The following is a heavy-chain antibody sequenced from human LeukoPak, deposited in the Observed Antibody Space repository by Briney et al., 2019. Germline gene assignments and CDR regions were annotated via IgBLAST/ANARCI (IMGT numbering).Heavy chain of an antibody. D-gene: IGHD1-1*01. CDR3: ATDEAATGRLDY. Sequence: PGGSLRLSCAASGFNFRNYWMHWVRHAPGKGLVWFSRINSDGSSTSYADSEKGRFTISRENAENTLYLQINRLRAEDTAVYYCATDEAATGRLDYWGQGTLVTDSS. CDR2: INSDGSST. CDR1: GFNFRNYW. J-gene: IGHJ4*02. V-gene: IGHV3-74*01.